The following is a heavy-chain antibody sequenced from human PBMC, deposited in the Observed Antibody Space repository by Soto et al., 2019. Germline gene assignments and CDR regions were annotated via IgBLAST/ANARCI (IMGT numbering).Heavy chain of an antibody. CDR1: GGSISGHY. CDR3: ARVGSSGWSPDY. Sequence: SETLSLTCTVSGGSISGHYWTWIRQPPGKGLEWIGYIFYSGSTNYNPSLKGRVTISVDTSKNQFSLKLSSVTAADTAVYYCARVGSSGWSPDYWGPGTLVTVSS. V-gene: IGHV4-59*11. CDR2: IFYSGST. J-gene: IGHJ4*02. D-gene: IGHD6-19*01.